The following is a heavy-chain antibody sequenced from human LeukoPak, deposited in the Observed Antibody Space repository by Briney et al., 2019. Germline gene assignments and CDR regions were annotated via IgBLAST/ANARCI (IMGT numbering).Heavy chain of an antibody. J-gene: IGHJ4*02. D-gene: IGHD3-3*01. CDR2: INSDGRST. CDR3: ARVYDFWSGIIDY. V-gene: IGHV3-74*01. Sequence: GGSLRLSCAASGFTFSSYWMHWVRQAPGKGLVWVSRINSDGRSTSYADSVKGRFTISRDNAKNTLYLQMNSLRAEDTAVYYCARVYDFWSGIIDYWGQGTLVTVSS. CDR1: GFTFSSYW.